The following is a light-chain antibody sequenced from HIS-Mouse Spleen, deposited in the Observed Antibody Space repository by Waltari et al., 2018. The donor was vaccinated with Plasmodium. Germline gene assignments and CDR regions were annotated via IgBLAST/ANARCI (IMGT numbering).Light chain of an antibody. CDR3: QQYNL. Sequence: EIVMTQSQPTLSVSQGERATHSRQASQSVSSNLAWYQQKPGQAPRLLIYGASTRATGIPARFSGSGSGTEFTLTISSMQSEDFAVYYCQQYNLFGQGTKVEIK. CDR2: GAS. CDR1: QSVSSN. V-gene: IGKV3-15*01. J-gene: IGKJ1*01.